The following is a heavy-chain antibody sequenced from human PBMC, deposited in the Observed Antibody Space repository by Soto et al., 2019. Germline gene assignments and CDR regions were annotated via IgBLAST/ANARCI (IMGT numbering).Heavy chain of an antibody. CDR2: VSYDGNNE. Sequence: QVQLVESGGGVVQHGRSLRLSCAASGFTFSSYGMHWVREAPGKGLEWVAVVSYDGNNEYYADSVKDRFTISRDNSKNTLYLQMNSLRAEDTAMYYCAKTITTPAVSSYSRDSTGRGALIDYWGQGTLVIVSS. J-gene: IGHJ4*02. D-gene: IGHD3-3*01. V-gene: IGHV3-30*18. CDR3: AKTITTPAVSSYSRDSTGRGALIDY. CDR1: GFTFSSYG.